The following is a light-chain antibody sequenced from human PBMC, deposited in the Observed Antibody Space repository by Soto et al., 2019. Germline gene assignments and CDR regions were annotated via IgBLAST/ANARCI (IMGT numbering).Light chain of an antibody. CDR3: CSYAGSYNLV. CDR1: SSDVGAYNF. CDR2: DVT. Sequence: QSALTQPRSVSGSPGQSVTISCTGSSSDVGAYNFVSWYQQHPGKAPKLVIYDVTKRPSGVPDRISGSKSGNTASLTISGLQAEDEADYYCCSYAGSYNLVFGGGTKLTVL. J-gene: IGLJ2*01. V-gene: IGLV2-11*01.